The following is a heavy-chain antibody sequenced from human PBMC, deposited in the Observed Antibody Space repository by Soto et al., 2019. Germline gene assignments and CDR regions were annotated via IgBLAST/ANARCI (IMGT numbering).Heavy chain of an antibody. CDR2: INPNSGGT. V-gene: IGHV1-2*04. CDR1: GYTFTGYY. J-gene: IGHJ6*02. CDR3: ARVQVATTYYGMDV. Sequence: ASVKVSCKASGYTFTGYYMHWVRQAPGQGLEGMGWINPNSGGTNYAQKFQGWVTMTRDTSISTAYMELSRLRSDDTAVYYCARVQVATTYYGMDVWCQGTTVTVS. D-gene: IGHD5-12*01.